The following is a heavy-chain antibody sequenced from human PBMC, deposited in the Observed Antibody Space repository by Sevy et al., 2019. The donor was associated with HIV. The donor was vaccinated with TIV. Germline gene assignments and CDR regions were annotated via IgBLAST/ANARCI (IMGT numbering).Heavy chain of an antibody. CDR3: ARLDFWSGYPYFDY. J-gene: IGHJ4*02. CDR1: GGSISSSSYY. D-gene: IGHD3-3*01. V-gene: IGHV4-39*01. CDR2: IYYSGST. Sequence: SETLSLTCTVSGGSISSSSYYWGWIRQPPGKGLEWIGSIYYSGSTYYNPSLKSRVTISVDTSKNQFSLKLSSVTAADTAVYCCARLDFWSGYPYFDYWGQGTLVTVSS.